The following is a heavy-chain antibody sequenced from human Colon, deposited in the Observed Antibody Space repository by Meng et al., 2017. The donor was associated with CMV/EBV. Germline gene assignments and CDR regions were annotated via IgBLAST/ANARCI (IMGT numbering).Heavy chain of an antibody. J-gene: IGHJ6*02. D-gene: IGHD4-23*01. V-gene: IGHV3-23*01. Sequence: GSRRLSGAASGFTFTNYAMTWVRLAPGRGLEAVSSISDSGGRTYYVDSVRGRFTISRDNSKNTLYLQMNSLRAEDTAFYYCARIYGNSAGHYWHALDVWGQGTTVTVSS. CDR2: ISDSGGRT. CDR1: GFTFTNYA. CDR3: ARIYGNSAGHYWHALDV.